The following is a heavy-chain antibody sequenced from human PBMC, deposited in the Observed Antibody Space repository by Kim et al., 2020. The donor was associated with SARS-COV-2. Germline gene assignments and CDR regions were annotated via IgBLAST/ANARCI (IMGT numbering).Heavy chain of an antibody. CDR3: TTEGLGVRGVVSDH. V-gene: IGHV3-15*01. Sequence: AAPVKGTFTIPRDDSKTTLYLQMNSLKTEDTAVYYCTTEGLGVRGVVSDHWGQGTLVTVSS. J-gene: IGHJ4*02. D-gene: IGHD3-10*01.